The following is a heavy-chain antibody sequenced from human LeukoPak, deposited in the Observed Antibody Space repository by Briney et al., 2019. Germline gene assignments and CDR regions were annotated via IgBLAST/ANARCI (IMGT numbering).Heavy chain of an antibody. V-gene: IGHV3-7*01. D-gene: IGHD3-10*01. CDR1: GFTFSSYW. J-gene: IGHJ4*02. Sequence: GGSLRLSCAASGFTFSSYWMTWVRQAPGKGLEWVANIKPDGSEKYYVDSVKGRFTISRDNPRNSLYLQMNSLSAEDTAVYYCATAYYYATADWGQGTLVTVSS. CDR2: IKPDGSEK. CDR3: ATAYYYATAD.